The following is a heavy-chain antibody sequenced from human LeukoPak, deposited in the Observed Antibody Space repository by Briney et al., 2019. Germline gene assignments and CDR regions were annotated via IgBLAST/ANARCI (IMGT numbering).Heavy chain of an antibody. D-gene: IGHD3-9*01. J-gene: IGHJ6*04. CDR1: GFTFSSYA. CDR3: YILTGYNYGMDV. CDR2: ISGSGGST. V-gene: IGHV3-23*01. Sequence: GGSLRLSCAASGFTFSSYAMSWVRQAPGKGLEWVSAISGSGGSTYYADSVKGRFTISRDNSKNTLYLQMNSLRAEDTAVYYCYILTGYNYGMDVWGEGTTVTVSS.